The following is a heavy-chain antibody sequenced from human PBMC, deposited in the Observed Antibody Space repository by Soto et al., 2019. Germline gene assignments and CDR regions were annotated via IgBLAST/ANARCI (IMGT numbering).Heavy chain of an antibody. D-gene: IGHD3-16*01. Sequence: GGSLRLSCAASGFKFSNYAMSWVRQAPGKGLEWVSLISAIGGGTYYADSVKGRFTISRDNSHNTLYLQVHSLTAEDTAVYYCAKDRRAGGNSAFYFDFWGQGAQVTVSS. J-gene: IGHJ4*02. V-gene: IGHV3-23*01. CDR2: ISAIGGGT. CDR3: AKDRRAGGNSAFYFDF. CDR1: GFKFSNYA.